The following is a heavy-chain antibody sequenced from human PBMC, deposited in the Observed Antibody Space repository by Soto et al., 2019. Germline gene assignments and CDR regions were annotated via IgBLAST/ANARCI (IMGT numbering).Heavy chain of an antibody. V-gene: IGHV3-74*01. Sequence: PGGSLRLSCAASGFPFSSYWMHWVRQAPGKGLVWVSHINLDGSRINYADSVKGRFTISRDNAKNTLYLQMNSLRAEDTALYYCATDVGGARDYWGQGTLVTVSS. CDR2: INLDGSRI. J-gene: IGHJ4*02. D-gene: IGHD1-26*01. CDR3: ATDVGGARDY. CDR1: GFPFSSYW.